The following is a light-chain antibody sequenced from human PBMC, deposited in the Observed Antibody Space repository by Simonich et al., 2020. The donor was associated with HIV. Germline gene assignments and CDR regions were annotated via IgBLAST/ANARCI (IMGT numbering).Light chain of an antibody. Sequence: DIVMTQSPLSLPVTPGEPASISCRSIQSLLHSNGYNYLHCYLQKPGQSPHLLFYLVSNRAFGVPDRVSGSGSGTDFTLKISRVEAEDVGVYYCMQALQTPYTFGQGTKLEIK. CDR1: QSLLHSNGYNY. J-gene: IGKJ2*01. CDR3: MQALQTPYT. V-gene: IGKV2-28*01. CDR2: LVS.